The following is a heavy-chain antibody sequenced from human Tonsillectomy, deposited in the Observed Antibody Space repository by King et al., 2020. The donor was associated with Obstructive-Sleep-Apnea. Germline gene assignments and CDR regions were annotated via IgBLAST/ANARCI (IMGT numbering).Heavy chain of an antibody. D-gene: IGHD3-10*01. CDR1: GFTFSSYA. Sequence: GQLVQSGGGVVQPGRSLRLSCAASGFTFSSYAMHWVRQAPGKGLEWVAVISYDGSNKYYADSVKGRFTISRDNSKNTLYLQMNSLRAEDTAVYYCARGAMVRGLVSVLGWFDPWGQGTLVTVSS. V-gene: IGHV3-30-3*01. CDR2: ISYDGSNK. J-gene: IGHJ5*02. CDR3: ARGAMVRGLVSVLGWFDP.